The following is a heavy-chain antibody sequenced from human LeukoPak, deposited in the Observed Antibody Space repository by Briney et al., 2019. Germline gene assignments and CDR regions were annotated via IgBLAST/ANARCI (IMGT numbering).Heavy chain of an antibody. V-gene: IGHV3-23*01. D-gene: IGHD1-26*01. CDR1: GFTFSNYG. CDR3: AKDGGSYQFDY. Sequence: GGSLRLSCAAPGFTFSNYGMSWVRQAPGKGLEWVSAISGSGGSTYCADSVKGRFTISRDNSKNTLYLQMNSLRVEDTAVYFCAKDGGSYQFDYWGQGTLVTVSS. CDR2: ISGSGGST. J-gene: IGHJ4*02.